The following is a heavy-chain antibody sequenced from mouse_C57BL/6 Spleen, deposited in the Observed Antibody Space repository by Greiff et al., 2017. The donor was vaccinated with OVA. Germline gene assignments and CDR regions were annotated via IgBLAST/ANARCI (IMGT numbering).Heavy chain of an antibody. CDR1: GYTFTEYT. J-gene: IGHJ4*01. D-gene: IGHD2-4*01. CDR2: FYPGSGSI. CDR3: ARHEDPNYDYDERDYYAMDY. Sequence: LVKPGASVKLSCKASGYTFTEYTIHWVKQRSGQGLEWIGWFYPGSGSIKYNEKFKDKATLTADKSSSTVYMELSRLTSEDSAVYFCARHEDPNYDYDERDYYAMDYWGQGTSVTVSS. V-gene: IGHV1-62-2*01.